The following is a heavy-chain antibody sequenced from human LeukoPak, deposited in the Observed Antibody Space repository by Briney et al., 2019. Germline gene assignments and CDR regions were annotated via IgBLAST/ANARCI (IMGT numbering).Heavy chain of an antibody. J-gene: IGHJ4*02. CDR2: IKGKSNGGTT. Sequence: PGGSLRLSCAASGFTFSAAWMNWVRQAPGKGLEWVGRIKGKSNGGTTGFAAPVRDRFTISRDDSKNTLNLQMDSLRTEDTAVYYCVADLPGTNSPYFDYWGQGTLVTVSS. CDR1: GFTFSAAW. V-gene: IGHV3-15*01. CDR3: VADLPGTNSPYFDY. D-gene: IGHD4/OR15-4a*01.